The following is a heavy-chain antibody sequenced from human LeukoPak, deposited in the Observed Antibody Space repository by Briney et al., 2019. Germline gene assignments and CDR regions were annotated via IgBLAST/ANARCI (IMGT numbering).Heavy chain of an antibody. CDR2: VNHSGST. Sequence: SETLSLTCTVSGGSMSSYYWSWIRQFPGKGLEWIAYVNHSGSTKYNPSLKSRVTLSVDTSKNHLSLNLSSVTAADTAVYYCAKHHSFDIWGQGTLVTVSS. J-gene: IGHJ3*02. CDR1: GGSMSSYY. CDR3: AKHHSFDI. V-gene: IGHV4-59*08.